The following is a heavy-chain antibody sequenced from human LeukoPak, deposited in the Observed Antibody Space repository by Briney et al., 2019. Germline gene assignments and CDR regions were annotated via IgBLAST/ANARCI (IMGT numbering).Heavy chain of an antibody. Sequence: PGGSLRLSCAASGFTFSSYGMHWVRQAPGKGLEWVAVISYDGSNKYYADSVKGRFTISRDNSKNTLYLQMNSLKTKDTAVYYCARAPNSGTLGEDYWGQGTLVTVSS. CDR3: ARAPNSGTLGEDY. V-gene: IGHV3-30*03. D-gene: IGHD1-26*01. CDR2: ISYDGSNK. J-gene: IGHJ4*02. CDR1: GFTFSSYG.